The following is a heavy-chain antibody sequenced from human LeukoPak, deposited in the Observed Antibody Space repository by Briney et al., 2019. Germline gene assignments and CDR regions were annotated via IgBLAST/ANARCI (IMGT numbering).Heavy chain of an antibody. CDR3: ATPCTSDLQQLDY. CDR1: GYSFTTYW. Sequence: GESLKISCKGSGYSFTTYWIGWVHQMPGKGLEWMGIIYPGDSDTRYSPSFRGQVTISADKSITTAYLQWSSLKASDTAMYYCATPCTSDLQQLDYWGQGTLVTVSS. V-gene: IGHV5-51*07. CDR2: IYPGDSDT. J-gene: IGHJ4*02. D-gene: IGHD6-13*01.